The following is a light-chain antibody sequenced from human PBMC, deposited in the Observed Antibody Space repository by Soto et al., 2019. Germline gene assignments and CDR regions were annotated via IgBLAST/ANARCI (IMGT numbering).Light chain of an antibody. CDR1: QSISHKY. Sequence: EIVLTQSPGTLSFSPGERATLSCRTSQSISHKYLAWYQQKPGQAPRLLIHGVSSRATGIPDRFCGSGSGTDFTLIINTLEPEEFAVYYCQLYSGSPWTFGQGTKVEIK. V-gene: IGKV3-20*01. CDR2: GVS. J-gene: IGKJ1*01. CDR3: QLYSGSPWT.